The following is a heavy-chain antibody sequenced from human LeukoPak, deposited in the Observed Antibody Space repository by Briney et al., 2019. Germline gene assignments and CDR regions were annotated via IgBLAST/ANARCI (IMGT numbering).Heavy chain of an antibody. V-gene: IGHV4-4*08. CDR2: IYTSGST. CDR3: ARLGEPGKLFDY. CDR1: GGSISSYY. J-gene: IGHJ4*02. D-gene: IGHD1-26*01. Sequence: PSETLSLTCTVSGGSISSYYWSWIRQPPGKGLEWIGYIYTSGSTNYNPSLKSRVTISVDTSKNQFSLKLSSVTAADTAVYYCARLGEPGKLFDYWGQGTLVTVSS.